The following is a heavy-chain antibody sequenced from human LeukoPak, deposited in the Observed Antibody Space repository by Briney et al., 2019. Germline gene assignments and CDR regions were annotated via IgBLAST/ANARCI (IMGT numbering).Heavy chain of an antibody. CDR3: VRETATSYYDSAGYYRQTEVFDV. CDR1: GGSVSSDSYY. Sequence: PSETLSLTCTVSGGSVSSDSYYWTWIRQPPGKGLEWIGYVYYSGGTNYNPTLKSRVTISVDTSKNQFSLRLNSVTAADTALYYCVRETATSYYDSAGYYRQTEVFDVWGQGTKVTVSS. CDR2: VYYSGGT. J-gene: IGHJ3*01. D-gene: IGHD3-22*01. V-gene: IGHV4-61*01.